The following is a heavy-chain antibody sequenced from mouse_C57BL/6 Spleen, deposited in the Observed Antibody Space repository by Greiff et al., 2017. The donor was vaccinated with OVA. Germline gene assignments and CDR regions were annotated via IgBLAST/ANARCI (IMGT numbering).Heavy chain of an antibody. D-gene: IGHD6-2*01. CDR2: ISSGGSYT. CDR3: ARQAVSNRYFDV. V-gene: IGHV5-6*01. CDR1: GFTFSSYG. Sequence: EVQGVESGGDLVKPGGSLKLSCAASGFTFSSYGMSWVRQTPDKRLEWVATISSGGSYTYYPDSVKGRFTISRDNAKNTLYLQMSSLKSEDTAMYYCARQAVSNRYFDVWGTGTTVTVSS. J-gene: IGHJ1*03.